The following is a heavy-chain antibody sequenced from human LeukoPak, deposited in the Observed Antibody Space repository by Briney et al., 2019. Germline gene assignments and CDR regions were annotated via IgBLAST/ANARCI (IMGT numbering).Heavy chain of an antibody. V-gene: IGHV4-59*01. J-gene: IGHJ3*02. CDR1: GGSIISYC. CDR3: ARRVWATTISRDAFDI. D-gene: IGHD1-26*01. Sequence: SATLSLTCTLSGGSIISYCSSWIRQPPRKRLEWIGYIYYSGSTNYNRSLKSRVPISVDTSKNQFSLKLSSVTAADTALYYCARRVWATTISRDAFDIWGQGTMVTVSS. CDR2: IYYSGST.